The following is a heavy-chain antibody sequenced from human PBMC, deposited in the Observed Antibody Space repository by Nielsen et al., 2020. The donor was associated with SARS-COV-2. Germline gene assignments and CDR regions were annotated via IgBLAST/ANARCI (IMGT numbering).Heavy chain of an antibody. CDR3: ARGGGAVVVPAASPPRWFDP. D-gene: IGHD2-2*01. Sequence: SETLSLTCTVSGGSVSSGSYYWSWIRQPPGNGLEWIGYIYYSGSTYYNPSLKSRVTISVDTSKNQFSLKLSSVTAADTAVYYCARGGGAVVVPAASPPRWFDPWGQGTLVTVSS. CDR2: IYYSGST. CDR1: GGSVSSGSYY. V-gene: IGHV4-61*01. J-gene: IGHJ5*02.